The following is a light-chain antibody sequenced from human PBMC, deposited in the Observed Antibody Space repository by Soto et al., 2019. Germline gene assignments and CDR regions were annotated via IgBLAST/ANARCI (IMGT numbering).Light chain of an antibody. CDR1: QSVSSDY. V-gene: IGKV3-20*01. J-gene: IGKJ2*01. CDR2: GAS. Sequence: EIVLTQSPGTLSLSPGDGATLSCRASQSVSSDYLAWYQQKPDQARSLLIYGASHRATGIPHRFSGAGSGTDFTLTISRLEPEDFAVYYCQQYGGPAYTFGQGTKLDSK. CDR3: QQYGGPAYT.